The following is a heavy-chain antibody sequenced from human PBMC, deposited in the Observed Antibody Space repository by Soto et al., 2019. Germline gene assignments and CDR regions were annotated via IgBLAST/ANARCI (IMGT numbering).Heavy chain of an antibody. D-gene: IGHD2-2*01. CDR1: GYSFTSYW. V-gene: IGHV5-51*01. CDR2: IYPGDSDA. J-gene: IGHJ5*02. Sequence: GESLKISCKGSGYSFTSYWIGWVRQMPGKGLEWMGIIYPGDSDARYSPSFQGQVTISADKSISTAYLQWSSLKASDTAMYYCARVGYCTSTSCHGWFDPWGQGTLVTVSS. CDR3: ARVGYCTSTSCHGWFDP.